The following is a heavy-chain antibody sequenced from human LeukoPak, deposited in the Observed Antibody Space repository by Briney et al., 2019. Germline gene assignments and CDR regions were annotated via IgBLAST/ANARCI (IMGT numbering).Heavy chain of an antibody. V-gene: IGHV4-59*11. CDR3: ARVHLGYYYDSSGYYYDY. Sequence: PSETLSLTCTVSGGSISSHYWSWIRQPPGKGLEWIGYIYYSGSSNYNPSLKSRLTISVDTSKNQFSLQLSSVTAADTAVYYCARVHLGYYYDSSGYYYDYWGQGTLVTVSS. D-gene: IGHD3-22*01. CDR1: GGSISSHY. CDR2: IYYSGSS. J-gene: IGHJ4*02.